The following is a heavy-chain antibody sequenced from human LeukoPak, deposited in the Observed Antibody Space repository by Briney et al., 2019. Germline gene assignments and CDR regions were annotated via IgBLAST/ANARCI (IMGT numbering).Heavy chain of an antibody. CDR2: IYYSGST. CDR3: ARGQDTVTTAYFQH. D-gene: IGHD4-17*01. Sequence: SQTLSLTCTVSGGSISSGDYYWSWIRQPPGKGLEWIGYIYYSGSTYYNPSLKSRVTISVDTSKNQFSLKLSSVTAADTAVYYCARGQDTVTTAYFQHWGQGTLVTVSS. J-gene: IGHJ1*01. CDR1: GGSISSGDYY. V-gene: IGHV4-30-4*01.